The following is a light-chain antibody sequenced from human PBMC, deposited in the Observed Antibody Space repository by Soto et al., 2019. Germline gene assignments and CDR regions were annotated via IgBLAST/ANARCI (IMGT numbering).Light chain of an antibody. CDR3: QQRSNWPPIT. CDR1: QGLKF. Sequence: DIQMTQSPSSLSASLGDTVTITCRASQGLKFLAWYQQKPGKAPRLLIYEATNLQSGVPPRFSGSGSGTDFTLTISSLEPEDFAVYYCQQRSNWPPITFGQGTRLEIK. J-gene: IGKJ5*01. CDR2: EAT. V-gene: IGKV1-12*01.